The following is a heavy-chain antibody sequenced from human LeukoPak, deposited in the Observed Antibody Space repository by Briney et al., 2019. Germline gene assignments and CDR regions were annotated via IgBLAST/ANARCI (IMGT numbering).Heavy chain of an antibody. V-gene: IGHV3-23*01. D-gene: IGHD6-6*01. Sequence: PGGSLRLSCTASGFTFSSYAMSWVRQAPGKGLEWVSVISGSGDNTYYADSVKGRFTISRDNSKNTLYLQMNSLRAEDTAVYYCAKSPGSSSWAFDYWGQGTLVTVSS. CDR3: AKSPGSSSWAFDY. J-gene: IGHJ4*02. CDR2: ISGSGDNT. CDR1: GFTFSSYA.